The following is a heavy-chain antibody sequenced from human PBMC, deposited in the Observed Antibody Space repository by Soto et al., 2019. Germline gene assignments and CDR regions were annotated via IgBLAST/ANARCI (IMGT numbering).Heavy chain of an antibody. J-gene: IGHJ4*02. CDR2: INSDGSST. Sequence: WWSLRLSCSASVFTCSSHWMHWFRQVPGRGLVWVPRINSDGSSTAYADSVKGRFTISRDNAKNTLYLQMDSLRAEDTAVYSCVRGAPFDYWGRGTLVTVSS. CDR1: VFTCSSHW. CDR3: VRGAPFDY. V-gene: IGHV3-74*01.